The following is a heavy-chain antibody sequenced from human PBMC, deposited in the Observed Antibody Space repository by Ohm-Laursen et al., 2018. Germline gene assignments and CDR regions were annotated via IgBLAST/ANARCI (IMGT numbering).Heavy chain of an antibody. J-gene: IGHJ4*01. CDR3: VGTGPLNGYDY. D-gene: IGHD3-9*01. CDR2: ISDRGRA. V-gene: IGHV4-4*07. CDR1: NAAMNSYT. Sequence: SETLSLTCNVSNAAMNSYTWNWIRQPAGRGLEWIGHISDRGRANYSPSLMSRLTMSIDTSIKQFSLNLTSVTAADTAMYYCVGTGPLNGYDYWGHGTLVTVS.